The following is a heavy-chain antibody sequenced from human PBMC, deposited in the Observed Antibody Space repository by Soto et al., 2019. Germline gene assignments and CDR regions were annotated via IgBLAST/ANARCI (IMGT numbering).Heavy chain of an antibody. D-gene: IGHD3-22*01. CDR2: IYPGGST. CDR3: ERVGPWVPYYSDSRPYNFENWFDP. Sequence: SETLSLTCAVSCYSISSGYYWGWLRHPPAKGLEWIGSIYPGGSTYYNPSLNSRVTLSIDITNNHVSLILNSVTDVDPHVYYRERVGPWVPYYSDSRPYNFENWFDPWGRGTLVTVSS. CDR1: CYSISSGYY. V-gene: IGHV4-38-2*01. J-gene: IGHJ5*02.